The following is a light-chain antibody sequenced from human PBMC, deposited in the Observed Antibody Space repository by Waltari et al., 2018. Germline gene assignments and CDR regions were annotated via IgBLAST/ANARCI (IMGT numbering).Light chain of an antibody. CDR3: QHYVNLPVT. J-gene: IGKJ1*01. CDR2: DAS. V-gene: IGKV3-20*01. Sequence: EIVLTQSPGTLSLSPGERATLSCRASQSVGKSLAWYQQGPGQAPRLLIYDASTRATGTPSRFRGSGLGTDFSLAISSLDPEDFAVYFCQHYVNLPVTFGQGTKVEI. CDR1: QSVGKS.